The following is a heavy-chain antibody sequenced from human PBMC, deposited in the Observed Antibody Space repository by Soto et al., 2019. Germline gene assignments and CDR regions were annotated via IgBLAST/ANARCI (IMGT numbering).Heavy chain of an antibody. CDR2: IIPIFGTA. D-gene: IGHD3-22*01. Sequence: ASVKVSCKASGGTLSSYAISWVRQAPGQGLEWMGGIIPIFGTANYAQKFQGRVTITADESTSTAYMELSSLRSEDTAVYYCASEFMADDSSGYPARFDYWGQGTLVTVSS. CDR3: ASEFMADDSSGYPARFDY. CDR1: GGTLSSYA. J-gene: IGHJ4*02. V-gene: IGHV1-69*13.